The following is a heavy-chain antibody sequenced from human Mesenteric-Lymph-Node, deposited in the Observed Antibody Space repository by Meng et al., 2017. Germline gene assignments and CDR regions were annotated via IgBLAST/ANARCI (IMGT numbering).Heavy chain of an antibody. CDR2: IYHSGST. Sequence: QAHVQEWGPGRGKPSETLPLTCAVSGGSISSINWWTWVRQPPGKGLEWIGEIYHSGSTNYNPSLKSRVTISVDKSKNQFSLKLSSVTAADTAVYYCARVAAAGNEWFDPWGQGTLVTVSS. CDR1: GGSISSINW. V-gene: IGHV4-4*02. D-gene: IGHD6-13*01. J-gene: IGHJ5*02. CDR3: ARVAAAGNEWFDP.